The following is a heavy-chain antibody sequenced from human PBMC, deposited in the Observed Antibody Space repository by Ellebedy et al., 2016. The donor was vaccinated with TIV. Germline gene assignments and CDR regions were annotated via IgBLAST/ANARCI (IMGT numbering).Heavy chain of an antibody. CDR2: IWYDGSHK. D-gene: IGHD2-15*01. V-gene: IGHV3-33*01. J-gene: IGHJ6*02. CDR1: GFTFNTYG. Sequence: PGGSLRLSCAASGFTFNTYGMNWVRQAPGQGLEWVAVIWYDGSHKEYADSVKGRFTSSRDNSRNTMYLQMNSLRAEDTAVYYCARISCTGDSCRQYYHYAMDVWGQGTTVTVSS. CDR3: ARISCTGDSCRQYYHYAMDV.